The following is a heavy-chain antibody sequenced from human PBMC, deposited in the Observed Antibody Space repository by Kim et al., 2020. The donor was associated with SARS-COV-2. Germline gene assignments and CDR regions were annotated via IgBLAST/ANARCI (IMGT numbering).Heavy chain of an antibody. J-gene: IGHJ6*02. Sequence: GESLKISCQGSGYSFTTYWITWVRQMPGKGLEWMGRIDPGDSYTNYSPSFQGQVTISADKSINTVYLQWSRLKASDTAMYYCARGSRPSGGSFYFYNGMDVWGQGTTVTVSS. V-gene: IGHV5-10-1*04. D-gene: IGHD2-15*01. CDR1: GYSFTTYW. CDR2: IDPGDSYT. CDR3: ARGSRPSGGSFYFYNGMDV.